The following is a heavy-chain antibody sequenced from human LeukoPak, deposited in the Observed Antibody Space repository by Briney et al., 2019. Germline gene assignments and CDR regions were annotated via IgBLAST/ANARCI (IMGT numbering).Heavy chain of an antibody. CDR1: GGSFSGYY. V-gene: IGHV4-34*01. CDR3: ARGSETIFGVVTQFGYFDY. D-gene: IGHD3-3*01. Sequence: SETLSLTCAVYGGSFSGYYWSWIRQPPGKGLEWIGEINHSGSTNYNPSLKSRVTISVDTSKNQFSLKLSSVTAADTAVYYCARGSETIFGVVTQFGYFDYWGQGTPVTVSS. CDR2: INHSGST. J-gene: IGHJ4*02.